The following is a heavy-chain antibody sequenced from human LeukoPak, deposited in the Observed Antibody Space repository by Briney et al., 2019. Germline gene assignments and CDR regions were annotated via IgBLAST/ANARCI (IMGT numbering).Heavy chain of an antibody. J-gene: IGHJ4*02. Sequence: KPSETLSLTCAVYGGSFSGYYWSWIRQPPGKGLEWIGEINHSGSTNYNPSLKSRVTISVDTSKNQLSLKLSSVTAADTAVYYCAREIPDCSSTSCYPYRRRRRYYFDYWGQGTLVTVSS. V-gene: IGHV4-34*01. CDR3: AREIPDCSSTSCYPYRRRRRYYFDY. CDR1: GGSFSGYY. D-gene: IGHD2-2*01. CDR2: INHSGST.